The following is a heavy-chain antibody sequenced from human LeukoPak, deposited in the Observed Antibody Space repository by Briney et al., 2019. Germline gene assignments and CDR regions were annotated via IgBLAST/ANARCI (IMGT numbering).Heavy chain of an antibody. Sequence: GESLKISCKCSGYSFTSYWIGWVRQMPGKGLEWMGIIYPGDSDTRYSPSFQGQVTISVDKSVSTAYLQWSSLKASNTAIYYCAKIDRQYCSRSSCYALDYWGQGTQVTVSS. CDR1: GYSFTSYW. J-gene: IGHJ4*02. D-gene: IGHD2-2*01. CDR3: AKIDRQYCSRSSCYALDY. CDR2: IYPGDSDT. V-gene: IGHV5-51*01.